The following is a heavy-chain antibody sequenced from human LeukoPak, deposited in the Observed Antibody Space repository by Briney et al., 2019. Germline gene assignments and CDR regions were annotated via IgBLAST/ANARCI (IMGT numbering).Heavy chain of an antibody. CDR2: ISYDGSNK. Sequence: GSLRLSCAASGFTFSSYAMHWVRQAPGKGLEWVAVISYDGSNKYYADSVKGRFTISRDNSKNTLYLQMNSLRAEDTAVYYCARALAGTEAPFDYWGQETLVTVSS. CDR3: ARALAGTEAPFDY. CDR1: GFTFSSYA. J-gene: IGHJ4*02. V-gene: IGHV3-30-3*01. D-gene: IGHD6-13*01.